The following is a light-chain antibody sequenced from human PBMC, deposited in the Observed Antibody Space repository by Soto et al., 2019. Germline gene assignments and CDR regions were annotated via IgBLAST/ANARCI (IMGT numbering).Light chain of an antibody. J-gene: IGKJ1*01. CDR2: AAS. Sequence: EIVLTQSPGTLSLSPGERATLPCRASQSVYSNYLAWYQQKPGQAPRLLIYAASSRATGIPDRFSGSGSGTDFTLTISILETEDFAVYYCQQYGTSPRTFGQGTKVEIK. V-gene: IGKV3-20*01. CDR1: QSVYSNY. CDR3: QQYGTSPRT.